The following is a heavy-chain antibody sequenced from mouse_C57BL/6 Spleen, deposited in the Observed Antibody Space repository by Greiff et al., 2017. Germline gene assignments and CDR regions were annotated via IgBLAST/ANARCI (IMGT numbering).Heavy chain of an antibody. CDR1: GYTFTSYW. D-gene: IGHD2-5*01. J-gene: IGHJ1*03. Sequence: QVQLQQPGAELVKPGASVKLSCKASGYTFTSYWMQWVKQRPGQGLEWIGEIDPSDSYTNYNQKFKGKATLTVDTSSSTAYMQLSSLTSEDAAVYYCARSGSNGNFDVWGTGTTVTVSS. CDR3: ARSGSNGNFDV. V-gene: IGHV1-50*01. CDR2: IDPSDSYT.